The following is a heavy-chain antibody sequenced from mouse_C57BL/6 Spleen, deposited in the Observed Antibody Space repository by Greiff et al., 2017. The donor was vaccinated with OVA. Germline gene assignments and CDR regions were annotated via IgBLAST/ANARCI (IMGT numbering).Heavy chain of an antibody. CDR3: ARSTIYVMDY. J-gene: IGHJ4*01. CDR1: GYTFTSYW. CDR2: IYPGSGST. D-gene: IGHD2-14*01. V-gene: IGHV1-55*01. Sequence: LQPGAELVKPGASVKMSCKASGYTFTSYWITWVKQRPGQGLEWIGDIYPGSGSTNYNEKFKSKATLTVDTSSSTAYMQLSSLTSEDSAVYYCARSTIYVMDYWGQGTSVTVSS.